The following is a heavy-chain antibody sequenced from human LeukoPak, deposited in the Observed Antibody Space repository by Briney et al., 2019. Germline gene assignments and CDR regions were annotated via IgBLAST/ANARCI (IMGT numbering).Heavy chain of an antibody. Sequence: SETLSLTCTVSGGSISSYYWSWIRQPAGKGLEWIGRIYTSGTTNYNPSLKSRITMSVDTSKNQFSLKMRSVTAADTAVYYCARANYDGSDYWGRGTLVTVSS. CDR2: IYTSGTT. D-gene: IGHD3-22*01. V-gene: IGHV4-4*07. CDR3: ARANYDGSDY. CDR1: GGSISSYY. J-gene: IGHJ4*02.